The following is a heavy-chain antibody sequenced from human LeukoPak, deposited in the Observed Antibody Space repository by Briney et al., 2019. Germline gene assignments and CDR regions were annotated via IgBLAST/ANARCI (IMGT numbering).Heavy chain of an antibody. J-gene: IGHJ5*02. CDR2: IYYSGST. Sequence: SETLSLTCTVSGGSISSSSYYWGWIRQPPGKGLEWIGSIYYSGSTYYYPSLKSRVTISVDTSKNQFSLKLSSVTAADTAVYYCARGHDGDYLNWFDPWGQGTLVTVSS. CDR1: GGSISSSSYY. CDR3: ARGHDGDYLNWFDP. V-gene: IGHV4-39*07. D-gene: IGHD4-17*01.